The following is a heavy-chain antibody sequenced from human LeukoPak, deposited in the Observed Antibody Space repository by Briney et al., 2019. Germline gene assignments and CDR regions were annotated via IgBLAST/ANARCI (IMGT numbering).Heavy chain of an antibody. J-gene: IGHJ4*02. CDR2: IYPGDSDT. CDR1: GYSFTSYW. V-gene: IGHV5-51*01. Sequence: GESLKISCKGSGYSFTSYWIGWVRQMPGKGLEWMGIIYPGDSDTRYSPSFQGQVTLSADKSISTAYLQGGSLKASDPAIHYFARHEGSGWQYWGQGTLVTVPS. CDR3: ARHEGSGWQY. D-gene: IGHD6-19*01.